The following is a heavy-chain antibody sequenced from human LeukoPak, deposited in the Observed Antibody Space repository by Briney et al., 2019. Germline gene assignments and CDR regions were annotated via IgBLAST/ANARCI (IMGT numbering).Heavy chain of an antibody. D-gene: IGHD1-1*01. CDR2: IDWDDDK. Sequence: PTQTLTLTCTCPRFSLRTSGMRVSWIRQPPGKALEWLARIDWDDDKYYSTSLKTRLTISKDTSKNQVVLTMTNMDPADTATYYRARASRYSGVDFDCWGNRALV. J-gene: IGHJ4*01. V-gene: IGHV2-70*04. CDR3: ARASRYSGVDFDC. CDR1: RFSLRTSGMR.